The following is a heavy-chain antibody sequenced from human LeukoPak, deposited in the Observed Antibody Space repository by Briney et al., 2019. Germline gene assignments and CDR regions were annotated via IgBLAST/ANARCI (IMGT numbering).Heavy chain of an antibody. Sequence: SETLSLTCTVSGGSISTYHWSWIRQPPGKGLEWIGYIYYSGSTNYNPSLKSRVTISVDTSKNQFSPKLSSVTAADTAVYYCARDFGPEYYDILTGYYNDAFDIWGQGTMVTVSS. CDR2: IYYSGST. J-gene: IGHJ3*02. CDR1: GGSISTYH. D-gene: IGHD3-9*01. V-gene: IGHV4-59*01. CDR3: ARDFGPEYYDILTGYYNDAFDI.